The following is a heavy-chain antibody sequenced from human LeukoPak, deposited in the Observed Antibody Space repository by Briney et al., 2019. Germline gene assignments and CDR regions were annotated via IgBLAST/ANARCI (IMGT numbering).Heavy chain of an antibody. V-gene: IGHV1-2*02. Sequence: ASVKVSCKASGYTFTDYYMHWVRQAPGQGLEWMGWINPNSGGTNYAQKFQGRVTMTRDTSISTAYMELSRLRSDDTAVYYCAHSINSSSFYFQHWGQGTLVTVSS. CDR2: INPNSGGT. D-gene: IGHD6-6*01. CDR1: GYTFTDYY. J-gene: IGHJ1*01. CDR3: AHSINSSSFYFQH.